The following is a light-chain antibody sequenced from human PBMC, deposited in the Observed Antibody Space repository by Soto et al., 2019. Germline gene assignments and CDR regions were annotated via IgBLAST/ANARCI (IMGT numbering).Light chain of an antibody. CDR3: SSYAGSNNYV. J-gene: IGLJ1*01. CDR2: EVS. V-gene: IGLV2-8*01. CDR1: SSDDGGYNY. Sequence: QSVLTQPPSASGSPGQSVTISCTGTSSDDGGYNYVSWYQQHPGKAPKLMIYEVSKRPSGVPDRFSGSKSGNTASLTVSWFQAEDEADYYCSSYAGSNNYVFGTGTKVTVL.